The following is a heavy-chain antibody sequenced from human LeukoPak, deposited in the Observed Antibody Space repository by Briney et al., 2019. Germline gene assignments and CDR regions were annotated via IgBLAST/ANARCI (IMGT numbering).Heavy chain of an antibody. J-gene: IGHJ4*02. V-gene: IGHV1-24*01. CDR1: GYSFNDLS. CDR2: YDPDYGEA. D-gene: IGHD3-9*01. CDR3: TAVSLLRGYDVLTFYSYPNYFDF. Sequence: EASVKVSCRVSGYSFNDLSVHWVRQTLGEGLQWLGGYDPDYGEAIYAQNFQGRLTMTEDTSTATAFMEVSSLRSDDTAVYYCTAVSLLRGYDVLTFYSYPNYFDFWGQGTLVTVSS.